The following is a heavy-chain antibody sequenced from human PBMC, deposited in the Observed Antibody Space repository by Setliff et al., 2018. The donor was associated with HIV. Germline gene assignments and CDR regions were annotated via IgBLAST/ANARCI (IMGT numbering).Heavy chain of an antibody. CDR1: GGTFSNYA. D-gene: IGHD5-12*01. CDR3: ARGPDSRDMVAVDY. J-gene: IGHJ4*02. V-gene: IGHV1-69*10. CDR2: IVPLLGIA. Sequence: SVKVSCKASGGTFSNYAISWVRQAPGQGLEWMGGIVPLLGIATYAQNFRGRITISADKSTDTAYMELSTLRFEDTAVYYCARGPDSRDMVAVDYWGQGTLVTVSS.